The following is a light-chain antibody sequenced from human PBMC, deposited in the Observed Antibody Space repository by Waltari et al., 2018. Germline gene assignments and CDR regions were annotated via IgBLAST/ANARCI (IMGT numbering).Light chain of an antibody. CDR2: EVS. J-gene: IGKJ1*01. V-gene: IGKV2-29*02. CDR3: MQGIHLPRT. CDR1: QSLLHSDGKTS. Sequence: DIVMTQTPLSLSVTPGQTAPTSCTSCQSLLHSDGKTSLYWYLQNPGQSPQLLSYEVSIRFSGVPDRFSGSGSGTDFTLKISRVEAEDVGVYYCMQGIHLPRTFGQGTKVEIK.